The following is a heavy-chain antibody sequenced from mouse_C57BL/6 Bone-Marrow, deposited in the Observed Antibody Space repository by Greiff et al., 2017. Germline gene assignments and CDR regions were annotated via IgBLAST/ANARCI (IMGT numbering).Heavy chain of an antibody. CDR3: TLLVDGNYYAMDY. CDR1: GFYIKDYY. D-gene: IGHD1-1*01. J-gene: IGHJ4*01. Sequence: VQLQQSGPELVRPGASVTLSCTASGFYIKDYYMHWVKQRPEQGLEWIGRIDPEDGDTEYAPKFQGKATMTAYPSSNTAYLQLSSLTSEDTAVYDCTLLVDGNYYAMDYWGQGTSVTVSS. CDR2: IDPEDGDT. V-gene: IGHV14-1*01.